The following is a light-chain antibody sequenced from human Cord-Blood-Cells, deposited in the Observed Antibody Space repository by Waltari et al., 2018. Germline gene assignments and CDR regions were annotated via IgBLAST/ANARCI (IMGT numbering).Light chain of an antibody. CDR3: CSYAGSSTV. V-gene: IGLV2-23*01. Sequence: QSALTQPASVSGSPGQSITISCTGTSSDVGSYNLVSWYQQHPGKAPKLMIYEGSKRPSGVSNRFSVCKSGNTASLTISGLQAEDEADYYCCSYAGSSTVFGGGTKLTVL. J-gene: IGLJ2*01. CDR1: SSDVGSYNL. CDR2: EGS.